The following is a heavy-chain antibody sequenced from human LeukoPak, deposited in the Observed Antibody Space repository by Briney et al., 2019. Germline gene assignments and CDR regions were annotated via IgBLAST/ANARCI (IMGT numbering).Heavy chain of an antibody. Sequence: GESLKISCEVSGYIFTSHWIAWVRQMPGKGLEWMGIIYPGDSDIRYSPSFQGQVTISVDKSISTAYLQWSSLKASDTAMYYCARHGGHCSGGSCYFDYWGQGTLVTVSS. D-gene: IGHD2-15*01. CDR1: GYIFTSHW. J-gene: IGHJ4*02. CDR3: ARHGGHCSGGSCYFDY. CDR2: IYPGDSDI. V-gene: IGHV5-51*01.